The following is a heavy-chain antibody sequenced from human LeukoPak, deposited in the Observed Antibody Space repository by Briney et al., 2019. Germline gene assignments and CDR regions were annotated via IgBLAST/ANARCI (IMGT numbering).Heavy chain of an antibody. CDR1: GGSISPYY. D-gene: IGHD6-13*01. CDR2: IYYTGSGST. V-gene: IGHV4-59*01. J-gene: IGHJ4*02. CDR3: ARDRPGGSSLDY. Sequence: SETLSLTCTVSGGSISPYYWSWIRQPPGKGLEWIGYIYYTGSGSTSHNPSLKSRVTISVDTSKNQFSLKLSSVTAADTAVYYCARDRPGGSSLDYWGQGTLVTVSS.